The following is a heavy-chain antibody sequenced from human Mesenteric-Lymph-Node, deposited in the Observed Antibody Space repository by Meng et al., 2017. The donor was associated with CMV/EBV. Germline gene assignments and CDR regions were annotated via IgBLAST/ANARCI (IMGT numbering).Heavy chain of an antibody. Sequence: SETLSLTCTVSGGSITYHYWTWIRQPPGKGLEWIGYIYYSGSTNYNPSLKSRVTISVDTSKNQFSLKLSSVTAADTAVYYCARDYNGYDSYYYYGMDVWGQGTTVTVSS. J-gene: IGHJ6*02. CDR3: ARDYNGYDSYYYYGMDV. CDR2: IYYSGST. V-gene: IGHV4-59*11. D-gene: IGHD5-12*01. CDR1: GGSITYHY.